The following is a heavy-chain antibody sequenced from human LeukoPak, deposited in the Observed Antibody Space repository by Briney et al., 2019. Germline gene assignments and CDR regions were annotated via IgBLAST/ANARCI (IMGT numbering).Heavy chain of an antibody. D-gene: IGHD5-24*01. CDR3: ARDLGSRDGYNPPNLFDN. V-gene: IGHV1-69*13. CDR2: IIPIFGTT. J-gene: IGHJ4*02. CDR1: GGTFRSYA. Sequence: SVKVSCKASGGTFRSYAISWVRQAPGQGLEWMGGIIPIFGTTNYAQKFQGRVTITADESTSTAYMELSSLRSEDTAVCYCARDLGSRDGYNPPNLFDNWGQGTLVTVSS.